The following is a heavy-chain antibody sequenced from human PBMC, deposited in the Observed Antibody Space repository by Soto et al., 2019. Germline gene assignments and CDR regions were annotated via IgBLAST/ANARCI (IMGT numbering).Heavy chain of an antibody. J-gene: IGHJ6*02. Sequence: ASVKVSCKASGYTFTSYGISWVRQAPGQGLEWMGWISAYNGNTNYAQKLQGRVTMTTDTSTSTAYMELRSLRSDDTAVYYCARDVPYYYDHRLYYGMDGWGQGTTVTVAS. V-gene: IGHV1-18*01. CDR2: ISAYNGNT. CDR3: ARDVPYYYDHRLYYGMDG. CDR1: GYTFTSYG. D-gene: IGHD3-22*01.